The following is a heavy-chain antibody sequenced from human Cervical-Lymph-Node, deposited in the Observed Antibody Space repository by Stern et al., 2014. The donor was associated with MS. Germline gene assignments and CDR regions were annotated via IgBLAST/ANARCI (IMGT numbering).Heavy chain of an antibody. CDR2: ISYDGSNK. Sequence: VQLVESGGGVVQPGRSLRLSCAASGFTFSSYAMHWVRQAPGKGLERVAVISYDGSNKYYADSVKGRFTISRDNSKNTLYLQMNSLRAEDTAVYYCARDGAAAGTEGLMDYWGQGTLVTVSS. CDR1: GFTFSSYA. CDR3: ARDGAAAGTEGLMDY. V-gene: IGHV3-30*01. D-gene: IGHD6-13*01. J-gene: IGHJ4*02.